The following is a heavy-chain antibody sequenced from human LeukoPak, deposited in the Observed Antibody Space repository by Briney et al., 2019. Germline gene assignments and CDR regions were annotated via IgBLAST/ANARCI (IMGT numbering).Heavy chain of an antibody. J-gene: IGHJ6*03. CDR1: GFTFSSYE. CDR2: ISSSGSTI. V-gene: IGHV3-48*03. CDR3: ARDSGGVWFGELLFNYYYMDV. Sequence: GGSLRLSCAASGFTFSSYEMNWVRQAPGKGLEWVSYISSSGSTIYYADSLKGRFTISRDNAKNSLYLQMNSLRAEDTAVYYCARDSGGVWFGELLFNYYYMDVWGKGTTVTVSS. D-gene: IGHD3-10*01.